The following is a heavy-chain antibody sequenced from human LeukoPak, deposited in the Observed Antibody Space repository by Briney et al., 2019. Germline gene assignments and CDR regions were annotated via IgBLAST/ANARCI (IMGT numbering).Heavy chain of an antibody. CDR2: IYHSGST. CDR3: ASLPHYCSSTSCYSGDY. CDR1: DGSISSRNW. J-gene: IGHJ4*02. Sequence: SGTLSLTCAVSDGSISSRNWWSWVRQPPGKGLEWIGEIYHSGSTNYNPSLKSRVTISVDKSKNQFSLKLSSVTAADTAVYYCASLPHYCSSTSCYSGDYWGQGTLVTVSS. V-gene: IGHV4-4*02. D-gene: IGHD2-2*02.